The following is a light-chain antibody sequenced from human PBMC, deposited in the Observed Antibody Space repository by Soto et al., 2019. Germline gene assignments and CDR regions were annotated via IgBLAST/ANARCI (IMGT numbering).Light chain of an antibody. CDR1: QSVSSSY. V-gene: IGKV3-20*01. CDR2: GAS. J-gene: IGKJ3*01. CDR3: QQYGSSLFT. Sequence: EIVLTQSPGTLSLSPGERATLSCRASQSVSSSYLAWYQQTPGQAPRLLIYGASSRATGIPDRFSGSGSGTDFTLTSSRLEPEDFAVYYCQQYGSSLFTFGPGTKVDIK.